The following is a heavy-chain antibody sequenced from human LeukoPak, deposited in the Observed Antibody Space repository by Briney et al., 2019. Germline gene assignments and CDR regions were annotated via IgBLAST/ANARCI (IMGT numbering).Heavy chain of an antibody. CDR3: ARSRDYYYYYGMDV. V-gene: IGHV3-7*01. J-gene: IGHJ6*02. CDR2: IKQDGSEK. Sequence: GGSQRLSCAASGFTFSSYWMSWVRQAPGKGLEWVANIKQDGSEKYYVDSVKGRFTISRDNAKNSLYLQMNSLRAEDTAVYYCARSRDYYYYYGMDVWGQGTTVTVSS. CDR1: GFTFSSYW.